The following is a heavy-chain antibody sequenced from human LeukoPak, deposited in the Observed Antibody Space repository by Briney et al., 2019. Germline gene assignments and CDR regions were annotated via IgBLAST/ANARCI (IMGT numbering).Heavy chain of an antibody. D-gene: IGHD2-15*01. CDR1: GFTFSSYS. J-gene: IGHJ5*02. V-gene: IGHV3-48*01. Sequence: GGSLRLSCAASGFTFSSYSMSWVRQAPGKGLEWVSYISSSSTTIYYADSVKGRFTISRDNAKNSLFLQMNSLRAEDTAVYYCAKDQVAYDNWFDPWGQGTLVTVSS. CDR2: ISSSSTTI. CDR3: AKDQVAYDNWFDP.